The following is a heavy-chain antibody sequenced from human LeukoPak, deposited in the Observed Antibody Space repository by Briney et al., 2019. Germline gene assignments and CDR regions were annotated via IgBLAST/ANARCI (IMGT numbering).Heavy chain of an antibody. CDR3: ARGRYTLYTFDI. Sequence: SETLSLTCAVYGGSLSGHYWSWIRQPPGKGLEWIGEMNHSGSSNYNPSLKSRVTISVDTSKNQFSLKLSSVTAADTALYYCARGRYTLYTFDIWGRGTMVTVSS. CDR2: MNHSGSS. CDR1: GGSLSGHY. D-gene: IGHD3-16*02. J-gene: IGHJ3*02. V-gene: IGHV4-34*01.